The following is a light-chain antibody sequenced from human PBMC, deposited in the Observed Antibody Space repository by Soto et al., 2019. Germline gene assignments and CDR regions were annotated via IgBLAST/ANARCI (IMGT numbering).Light chain of an antibody. Sequence: DLLLTQSPDSLAVSLGERATINCKSSQSVLYSSNNKNYLAWYQQKPGQPPKLLIYWASTRESGVPDRFSGSGSGTDFTLTISSLQAEDVAVYYCQQYYSTPLTFGGGTKADNK. CDR3: QQYYSTPLT. V-gene: IGKV4-1*01. CDR1: QSVLYSSNNKNY. J-gene: IGKJ4*01. CDR2: WAS.